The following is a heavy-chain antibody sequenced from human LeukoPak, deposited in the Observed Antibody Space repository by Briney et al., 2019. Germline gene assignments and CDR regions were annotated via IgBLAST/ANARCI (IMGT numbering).Heavy chain of an antibody. CDR1: GGSVSSGSYY. D-gene: IGHD3-9*01. V-gene: IGHV4-61*01. J-gene: IGHJ4*02. CDR3: AREDYDILTGYSDFDY. Sequence: PSETLSLTCTVSGGSVSSGSYYWSWIRQPPGKGLEWIGYIYYSGSTNYHPSLKSRVTISVDTSKNQSSLKLSSVTAADTAVYYCAREDYDILTGYSDFDYWGQGTLVTVSS. CDR2: IYYSGST.